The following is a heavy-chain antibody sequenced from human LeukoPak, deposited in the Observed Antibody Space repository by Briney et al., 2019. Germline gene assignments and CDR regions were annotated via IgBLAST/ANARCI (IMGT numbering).Heavy chain of an antibody. V-gene: IGHV3-23*01. CDR3: AKGSAYADF. Sequence: GGSLRLSCAASGFTFSSYVMSWVRQAPGKGLEWVSTISGSGGSTYYADSVKGRFSISRDNPKNTLSLQMNSLRAEDTAVYYCAKGSAYADFWGQGTLVTVSS. CDR2: ISGSGGST. J-gene: IGHJ4*02. CDR1: GFTFSSYV. D-gene: IGHD3-3*01.